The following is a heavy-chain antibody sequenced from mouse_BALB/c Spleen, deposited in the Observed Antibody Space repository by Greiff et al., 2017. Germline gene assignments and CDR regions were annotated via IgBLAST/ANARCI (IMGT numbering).Heavy chain of an antibody. V-gene: IGHV1S127*01. CDR3: ARRERTYYYGSSYDY. CDR1: GYTFTSYW. CDR2: IDPSNSET. J-gene: IGHJ2*01. Sequence: VQLQQSGPELVRPGASVKMSCKASGYTFTSYWMHWVKQRPGQGLEWIGMIDPSNSETRLNQKFKDKATLNVDKSSNTAYMQLSSLTSEDSAVYYCARRERTYYYGSSYDYWGQGTTLTVSS. D-gene: IGHD1-1*01.